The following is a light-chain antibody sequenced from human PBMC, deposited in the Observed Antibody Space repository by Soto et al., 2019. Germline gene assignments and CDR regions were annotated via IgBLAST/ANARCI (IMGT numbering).Light chain of an antibody. Sequence: EIVLTQSPATLSVSPGERATLSCRASQSVRSNLAWYQQKPGQAPRLLIFDASTRATNIPARFTGSGSGTEFTLTISSLQSEDFAVYYCQQYNNWPWTFGQGTKVEIK. CDR2: DAS. V-gene: IGKV3-15*01. CDR1: QSVRSN. J-gene: IGKJ1*01. CDR3: QQYNNWPWT.